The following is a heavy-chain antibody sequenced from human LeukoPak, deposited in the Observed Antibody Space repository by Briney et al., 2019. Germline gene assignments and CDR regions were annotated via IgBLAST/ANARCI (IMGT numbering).Heavy chain of an antibody. J-gene: IGHJ4*02. CDR3: AREGGSSRWYFDF. Sequence: PSXXXXLTCTVXGGSISSYYXSWIRQPPGKGVXGIGYIYYSGSTNYNTSLKRRVTISVDTSKNQLSLKLSSVTAADTAVHYCAREGGSSRWYFDFWGQGTLVTVSS. CDR1: GGSISSYY. V-gene: IGHV4-59*01. D-gene: IGHD6-13*01. CDR2: IYYSGST.